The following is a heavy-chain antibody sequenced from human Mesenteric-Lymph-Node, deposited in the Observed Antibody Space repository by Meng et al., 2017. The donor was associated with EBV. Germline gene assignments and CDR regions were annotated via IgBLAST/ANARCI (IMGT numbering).Heavy chain of an antibody. V-gene: IGHV4-59*01. CDR1: GGSFSGYY. Sequence: ASGAVLLNPSAPVSPSCAAVGGSFSGYYWTWIRQSPGKGLEWIGYIYYSGTTKYNPSLKSRVTISLDTSKNQFSLKLSSVTAADAAVYYCAGHDFGDYAFDYWGQGTLVTVSS. D-gene: IGHD4-17*01. J-gene: IGHJ4*02. CDR3: AGHDFGDYAFDY. CDR2: IYYSGTT.